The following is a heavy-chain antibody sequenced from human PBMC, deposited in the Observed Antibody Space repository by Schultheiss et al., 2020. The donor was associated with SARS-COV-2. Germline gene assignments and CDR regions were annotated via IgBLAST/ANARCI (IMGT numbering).Heavy chain of an antibody. CDR1: GGSISSSSYY. V-gene: IGHV4-39*07. CDR2: IYYSGST. J-gene: IGHJ4*02. D-gene: IGHD5-18*01. Sequence: SEPLSLTCTVSGGSISSSSYYWGWIRQPPGKGLEWIGSIYYSGSTYYNPSLKSRVTISVDTSKNQFSLKVNSVTAADTAVYYCARRGYTFGSPTFDYWGQGTLVTVSS. CDR3: ARRGYTFGSPTFDY.